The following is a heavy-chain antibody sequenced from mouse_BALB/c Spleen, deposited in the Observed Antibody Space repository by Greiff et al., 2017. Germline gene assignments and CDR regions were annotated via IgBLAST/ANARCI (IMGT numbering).Heavy chain of an antibody. J-gene: IGHJ2*01. CDR1: GFTFSSFG. CDR2: ISSGSSTI. V-gene: IGHV5-17*02. Sequence: EVKVVESGGGLVQPGGSRKLSCAASGFTFSSFGMHWVRQAPEKGLEWVAYISSGSSTIYYADTVKGRFTISRDNPKNTLFLQMTSLRSEDTAMYYCARSTMITTGFDYWGQGTTLTVSS. D-gene: IGHD2-4*01. CDR3: ARSTMITTGFDY.